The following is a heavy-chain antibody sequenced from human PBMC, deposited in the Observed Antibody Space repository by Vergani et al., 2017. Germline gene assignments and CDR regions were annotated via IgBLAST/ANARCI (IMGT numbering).Heavy chain of an antibody. CDR2: VEDSGYF. CDR1: GGSLSGYY. CDR3: ARSIVSRNPSYYFDN. D-gene: IGHD1-14*01. J-gene: IGHJ4*02. Sequence: QVQLQESGPGLVRPSETLSLTCPVSGGSLSGYYWNWIRQTPGEGLEWIGYVEDSGYFNYNPSLKTRVSMSSDTSNNQFSLMLSSVTVADTAVYYCARSIVSRNPSYYFDNWGQGTLVTVSS. V-gene: IGHV4-59*01.